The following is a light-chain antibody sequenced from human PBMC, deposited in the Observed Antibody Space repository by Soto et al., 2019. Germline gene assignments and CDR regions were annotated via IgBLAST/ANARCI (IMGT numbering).Light chain of an antibody. V-gene: IGLV1-44*01. CDR1: SSNIGSHL. J-gene: IGLJ3*02. Sequence: QSVLTQPTSVSGTPGQRVTISCSGSSSNIGSHLVNWYQQVPGTAPRLLIYTNNQRPSGVPDRFSDSKSGTSASLAISGLQSEDEAHYYCATWDASLQSWVFGGGTKVTVL. CDR3: ATWDASLQSWV. CDR2: TNN.